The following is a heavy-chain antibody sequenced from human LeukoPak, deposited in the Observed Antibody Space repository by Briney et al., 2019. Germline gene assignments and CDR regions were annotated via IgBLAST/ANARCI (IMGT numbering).Heavy chain of an antibody. CDR2: ISYDGSNK. D-gene: IGHD2-21*02. V-gene: IGHV3-30-3*01. J-gene: IGHJ4*02. CDR1: GFTFSSYA. Sequence: SLRLSCAASGFTFSSYAMHWVRQAPGKGLEWVAVISYDGSNKYYADSVKGRFTISRDNSKNTLYLQMNSLRAEDTAVYYCASESVVVTATSFDYWGQGTLVTVSS. CDR3: ASESVVVTATSFDY.